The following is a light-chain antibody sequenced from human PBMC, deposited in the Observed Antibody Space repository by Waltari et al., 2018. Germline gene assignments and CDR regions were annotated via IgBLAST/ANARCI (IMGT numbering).Light chain of an antibody. CDR2: GTR. CDR3: QSYDTSLSVV. Sequence: QSVLTQPPSVSAAPGQRVSISCTATGSILGAGYVVHWYQQLPGKAPILLIDGTRSRPPGVPDRFFGSLSGTSASLAIIGLQVEDEADYYCQSYDTSLSVVFGGGTKLTVL. J-gene: IGLJ2*01. CDR1: GSILGAGYV. V-gene: IGLV1-40*01.